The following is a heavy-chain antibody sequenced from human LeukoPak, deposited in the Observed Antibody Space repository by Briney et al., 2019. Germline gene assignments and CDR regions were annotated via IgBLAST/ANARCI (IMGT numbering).Heavy chain of an antibody. CDR3: AKGHYDGSGYYYFDY. Sequence: GGSLRLSCAASGFTFSSYGMSWVRQAPGKGLEWVSAISGSGGSTYYADSVTGRFTISRDNSKNTLYLQMNSPRAEDTAVYYCAKGHYDGSGYYYFDYWGQGTLVTVSS. CDR2: ISGSGGST. D-gene: IGHD3-22*01. V-gene: IGHV3-23*01. J-gene: IGHJ4*02. CDR1: GFTFSSYG.